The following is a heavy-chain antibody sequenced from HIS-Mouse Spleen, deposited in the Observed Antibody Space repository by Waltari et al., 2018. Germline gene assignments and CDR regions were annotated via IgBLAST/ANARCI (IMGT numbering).Heavy chain of an antibody. CDR2: SYYRGGT. D-gene: IGHD6-13*01. J-gene: IGHJ2*01. Sequence: QLQLQESGPGLVKPSETLSLTCTVSGGSISSSSYYWGWIRQPPGKGLEWIGSSYYRGGTYYNPSLKKRVTISVDTSKNQFSLKLSSVTAADTAVYYCAREIPYSSSWYDWYFDLWGRGTLVTVSS. CDR1: GGSISSSSYY. CDR3: AREIPYSSSWYDWYFDL. V-gene: IGHV4-39*07.